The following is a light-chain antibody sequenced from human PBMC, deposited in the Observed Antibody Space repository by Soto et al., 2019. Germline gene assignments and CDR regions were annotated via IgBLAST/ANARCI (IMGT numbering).Light chain of an antibody. CDR3: CAFEYIRVV. Sequence: QSALTQPASVSGSPGQSITISCTGTSSDVGAYDLVSWYQHHPGKVPKLIIYEATKWPSGVSHRFSGSKSGSTASLTISGLQDEDEADYSCCAFEYIRVVFGGGTKLTVL. CDR1: SSDVGAYDL. CDR2: EAT. J-gene: IGLJ3*02. V-gene: IGLV2-23*01.